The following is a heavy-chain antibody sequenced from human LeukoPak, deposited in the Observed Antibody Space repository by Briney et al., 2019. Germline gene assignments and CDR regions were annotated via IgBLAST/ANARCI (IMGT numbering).Heavy chain of an antibody. V-gene: IGHV1-2*06. J-gene: IGHJ3*02. D-gene: IGHD3-10*01. CDR2: INPNSGGT. Sequence: GASVTVSCTASGYTFTGYYMHWVRQAPGQGLEWMGRINPNSGGTNYAQKFQGRVTMTRDTSISTAYMELSRLRSDDTAVYYCAREGRELSAFDIWGQGTMVTVSS. CDR3: AREGRELSAFDI. CDR1: GYTFTGYY.